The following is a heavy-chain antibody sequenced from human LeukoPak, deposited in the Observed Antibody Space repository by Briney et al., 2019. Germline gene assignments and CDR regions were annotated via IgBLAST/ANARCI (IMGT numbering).Heavy chain of an antibody. Sequence: GGSLRLSCEVSGFTFSDYYMSWIRQAPGKGLEWVSAISGSGGSTYYADSVKGRFTISRDNSKNTLYLQMNSLRAEDTAVYYCAKDRDSVYYFDYWGQGTLVTVSS. D-gene: IGHD4-11*01. CDR3: AKDRDSVYYFDY. CDR1: GFTFSDYY. J-gene: IGHJ4*02. CDR2: ISGSGGST. V-gene: IGHV3-23*01.